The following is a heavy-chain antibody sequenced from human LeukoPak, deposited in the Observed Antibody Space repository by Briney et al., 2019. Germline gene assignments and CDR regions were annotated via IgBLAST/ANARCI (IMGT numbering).Heavy chain of an antibody. CDR1: GDSVSRNSAA. CDR3: ARGTATASYPINWFDP. Sequence: SQTLSLTCAISGDSVSRNSAAWNWIRQSPSRGLEWLGRTYYRSKWYNDYAISVKSRITINPDTSKNQFSLHLNSVTPGDTAVYYCARGTATASYPINWFDPWGQGILVTVSS. J-gene: IGHJ5*02. V-gene: IGHV6-1*01. CDR2: TYYRSKWYN. D-gene: IGHD1-14*01.